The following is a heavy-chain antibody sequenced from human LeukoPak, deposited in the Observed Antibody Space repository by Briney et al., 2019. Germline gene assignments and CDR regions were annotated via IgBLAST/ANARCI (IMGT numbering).Heavy chain of an antibody. V-gene: IGHV4-4*07. CDR2: VHTSGGI. J-gene: IGHJ4*02. CDR3: ARGGMTDFDY. CDR1: GGSISSYY. Sequence: SETLSLTCAVSGGSISSYYWTWIRQPAGKGLEWIGRVHTSGGISYNPFVKSRVTVSVDTSKNQVSLKLNSVTAADTAVYYCARGGMTDFDYWGQGTLVTVSS.